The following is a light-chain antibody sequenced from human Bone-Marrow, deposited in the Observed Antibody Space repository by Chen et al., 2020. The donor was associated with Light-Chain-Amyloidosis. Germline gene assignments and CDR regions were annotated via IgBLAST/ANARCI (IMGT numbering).Light chain of an antibody. Sequence: QSALTQPASVSGSPGQSITISCTGTSSAVGGANHVSWYQQPPDKAPKLMIYEVTNRPSWVPGRFSGSKSDNTASLTISGLQPEDEADYFCSSYTITNTLVFGSGTRVTVL. CDR2: EVT. CDR1: SSAVGGANH. J-gene: IGLJ1*01. CDR3: SSYTITNTLV. V-gene: IGLV2-14*01.